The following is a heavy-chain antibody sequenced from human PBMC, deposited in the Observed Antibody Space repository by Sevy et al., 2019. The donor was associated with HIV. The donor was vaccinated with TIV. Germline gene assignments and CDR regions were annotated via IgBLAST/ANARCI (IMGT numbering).Heavy chain of an antibody. CDR1: GFTFSSYG. Sequence: GGSLRLSCAASGFTFSSYGMHWVRQAPGKGLEWVAFIRYDGSNKYYADSVKGRFTISRDNSKNTLYLQMNSLRAEDTAVYYCAKDRIAAAHYCYYGMDVWGQGTTVTVSS. CDR2: IRYDGSNK. J-gene: IGHJ6*02. V-gene: IGHV3-30*02. D-gene: IGHD6-25*01. CDR3: AKDRIAAAHYCYYGMDV.